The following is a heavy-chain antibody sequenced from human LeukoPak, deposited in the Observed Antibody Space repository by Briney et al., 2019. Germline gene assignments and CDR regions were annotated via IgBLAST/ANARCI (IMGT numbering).Heavy chain of an antibody. CDR3: ARSHDSSGYNYFDY. D-gene: IGHD3-22*01. J-gene: IGHJ4*02. V-gene: IGHV3-7*01. CDR2: INQDGSEK. CDR1: GFAFSSFW. Sequence: GGSLRLSCAASGFAFSSFWMTWVRQAPGKGLEWVANINQDGSEKYYVDSVKGRFTISRDNAKNSLYLQMNSLRAEDTAVYYCARSHDSSGYNYFDYWGQGTLVTVSS.